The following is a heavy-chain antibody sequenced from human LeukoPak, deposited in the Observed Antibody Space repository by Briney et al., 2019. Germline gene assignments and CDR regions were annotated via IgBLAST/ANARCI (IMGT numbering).Heavy chain of an antibody. CDR3: ARYFYGSGGRRQEFDY. CDR1: GGSISSSNW. CDR2: IYHSGST. D-gene: IGHD3-10*01. J-gene: IGHJ4*02. V-gene: IGHV4-4*02. Sequence: SETLSLTCAVSGGSISSSNWWSWVRQPPGKGLEWIGEIYHSGSTNYNPSLKSRVTISVDKSKNQFSLKLSSVTAADTAVYYCARYFYGSGGRRQEFDYWGQGTLVAVSS.